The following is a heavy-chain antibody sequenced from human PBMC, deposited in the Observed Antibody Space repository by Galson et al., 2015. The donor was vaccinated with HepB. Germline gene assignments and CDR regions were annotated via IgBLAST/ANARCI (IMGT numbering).Heavy chain of an antibody. D-gene: IGHD6-13*01. V-gene: IGHV2-5*02. CDR2: IYWDDDK. Sequence: PALVKPTQTLTLTCTFSGFSLTTSGVGVGWIRQPPGKALEWLALIYWDDDKRYSPSLKSRVTITKDTSKNQVVLKMTNMDPVDTAKYYCAHLGIRRDDTWGSRYFDNWGQGTQVTVSS. J-gene: IGHJ4*02. CDR1: GFSLTTSGVG. CDR3: AHLGIRRDDTWGSRYFDN.